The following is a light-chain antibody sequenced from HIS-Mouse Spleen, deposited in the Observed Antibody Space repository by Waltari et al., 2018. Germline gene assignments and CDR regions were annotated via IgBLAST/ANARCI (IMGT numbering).Light chain of an antibody. CDR1: SSDVGGYNY. V-gene: IGLV2-11*01. CDR2: DVS. J-gene: IGLJ2*01. Sequence: QSALTQPRSVSGSPGQSVTISCTGTSSDVGGYNYVSWYHQHPGNAPKLMIYDVSKRPPGVPYRFSGSKSGNTASLTISGLQAEDEADYYCCSYAGSYTFGVFGGGTKLTVL. CDR3: CSYAGSYTFGV.